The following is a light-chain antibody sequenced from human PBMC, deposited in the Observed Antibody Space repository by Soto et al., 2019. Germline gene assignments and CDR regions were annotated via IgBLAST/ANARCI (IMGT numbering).Light chain of an antibody. CDR1: QSVSSD. Sequence: EIVMTQSPATLSVSPGERVTLSCRASQSVSSDLAWYQYKPGQAPRLLIYGASTRATGTPARFSGSGSGTEFSLSISSLQDEDFAVYYCLQYNDWPPKQYTFGQGTKLEIK. CDR3: LQYNDWPPKQYT. J-gene: IGKJ2*01. CDR2: GAS. V-gene: IGKV3-15*01.